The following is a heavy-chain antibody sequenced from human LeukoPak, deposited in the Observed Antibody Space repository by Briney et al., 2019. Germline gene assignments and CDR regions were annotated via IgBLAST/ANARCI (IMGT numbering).Heavy chain of an antibody. J-gene: IGHJ5*02. CDR2: IYYSGTS. V-gene: IGHV4-39*07. D-gene: IGHD2-21*02. CDR1: GGSISSSSYY. CDR3: ARAMTASPYNWFDP. Sequence: PSETLSLTCTVSGGSISSSSYYWGWIRQPPGKGLEWIGSIYYSGTSSYNPSLKSRLTMSVDTSKNQFSLRLSSVTAADTAVYYCARAMTASPYNWFDPWGQGTLVTVSS.